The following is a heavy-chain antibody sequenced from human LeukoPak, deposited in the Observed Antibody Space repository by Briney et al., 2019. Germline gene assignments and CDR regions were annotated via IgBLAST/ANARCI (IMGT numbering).Heavy chain of an antibody. D-gene: IGHD2-2*01. CDR1: GFTFSSYG. J-gene: IGHJ4*02. Sequence: PGGSLTLSRAASGFTFSSYGMHWVRPAPGKGLEWVAFIRYDGSNKYYADSVKGRFTISRDNSKNTLYLQMNSLRAEDTAVYYCAKAGTYCSSTSCSFDYWGQGTLVTVSS. V-gene: IGHV3-30*02. CDR3: AKAGTYCSSTSCSFDY. CDR2: IRYDGSNK.